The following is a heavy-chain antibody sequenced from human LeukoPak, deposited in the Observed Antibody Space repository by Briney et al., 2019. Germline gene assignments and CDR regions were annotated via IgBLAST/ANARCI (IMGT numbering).Heavy chain of an antibody. J-gene: IGHJ3*02. D-gene: IGHD3-22*01. Sequence: ASVKVSCKASGYTFTGFYMHWVRQAPGQGLEWLGWINPNSGGTNYAQKFQDRVTMTRDTSISTAYMELSRLRSDDTAVCYCATNGENYYDSSGLLPNDPFDIWGQGTMVTVSS. CDR2: INPNSGGT. V-gene: IGHV1-2*02. CDR1: GYTFTGFY. CDR3: ATNGENYYDSSGLLPNDPFDI.